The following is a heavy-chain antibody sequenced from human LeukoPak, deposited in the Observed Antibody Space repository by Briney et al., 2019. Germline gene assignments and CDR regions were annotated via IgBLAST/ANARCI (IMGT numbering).Heavy chain of an antibody. D-gene: IGHD2-8*01. CDR2: LSRGGGTT. V-gene: IGHV3-23*01. CDR1: GFNFNMFA. CDR3: AKEQRIRHCSEGVCMEGYYFDY. Sequence: PGGSLRLSCTGSGFNFNMFAMNWVRQAPGQGLEWVSGLSRGGGTTNYADSVKGRFTISRDKSKNMVFLQMNSLRPEDTAVYYCAKEQRIRHCSEGVCMEGYYFDYWGQGSLVTVPS. J-gene: IGHJ4*02.